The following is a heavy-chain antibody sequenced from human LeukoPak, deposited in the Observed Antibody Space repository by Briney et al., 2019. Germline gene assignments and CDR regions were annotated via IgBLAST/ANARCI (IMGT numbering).Heavy chain of an antibody. CDR1: AYTFNSYL. D-gene: IGHD3-10*01. V-gene: IGHV1-46*02. CDR2: IDPSGGST. J-gene: IGHJ5*02. CDR3: ARDLGLRGVTNWFDP. Sequence: ASVKVSCKASAYTFNSYLIHWVRQAPGQGLEWMGIIDPSGGSTGYAQKFRGRVTMTRDTSTSTVYMELSSLRSEDTAVYYCARDLGLRGVTNWFDPWGQGTLVTVPS.